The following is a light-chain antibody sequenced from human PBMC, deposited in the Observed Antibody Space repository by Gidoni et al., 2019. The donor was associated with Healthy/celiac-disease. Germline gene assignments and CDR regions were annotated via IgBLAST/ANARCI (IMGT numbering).Light chain of an antibody. CDR1: SSDVGSYNL. V-gene: IGLV2-23*01. J-gene: IGLJ2*01. CDR2: EGS. CDR3: CSYAGSSTHLVV. Sequence: QSALTQPASVSGSPGQSITISCTGTSSDVGSYNLVSWYQQHPGKAPKLMIYEGSKRPSGVSNRFSGSKSGNTASLTISGLQAEDEADYYGCSYAGSSTHLVVFGGGTKLTVL.